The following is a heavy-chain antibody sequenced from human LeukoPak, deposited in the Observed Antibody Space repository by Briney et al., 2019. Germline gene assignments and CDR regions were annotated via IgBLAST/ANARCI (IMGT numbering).Heavy chain of an antibody. CDR3: AKVLSKIYIYGPFDY. J-gene: IGHJ4*02. CDR2: FSAGGNRT. D-gene: IGHD3-10*01. Sequence: GGSLRLSCAASGFTFRDYAMTWVRQAPGKGPEWVSTFSAGGNRTYYADSVKGRFIITRDNSKNTLYLQMNSLRAEDTAVYYCAKVLSKIYIYGPFDYWGQGSLVTVSS. CDR1: GFTFRDYA. V-gene: IGHV3-23*01.